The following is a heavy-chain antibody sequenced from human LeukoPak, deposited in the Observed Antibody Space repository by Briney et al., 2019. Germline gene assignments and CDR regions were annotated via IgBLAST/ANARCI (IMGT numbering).Heavy chain of an antibody. CDR2: INSDGSST. CDR1: GFTFSTYW. CDR3: TSSGPMNYGAYS. J-gene: IGHJ5*02. D-gene: IGHD4-17*01. Sequence: GGSLRLSCAASGFTFSTYWMHWVRQAPGKGLVWVSRINSDGSSTNYADSVKGRFTISRDNAKNTLCLQMNSLRVEDTAVYYCTSSGPMNYGAYSWGQGTLVTVSS. V-gene: IGHV3-74*01.